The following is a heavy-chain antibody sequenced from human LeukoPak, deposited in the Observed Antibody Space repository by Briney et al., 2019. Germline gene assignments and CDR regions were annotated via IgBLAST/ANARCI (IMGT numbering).Heavy chain of an antibody. CDR1: GGSFSGYY. V-gene: IGHV4-34*01. Sequence: PSETLSLTCAVYGGSFSGYYWSWIRQPPGKGLEWIGEINHSGSTNYNPSIKSRVTISVDTSKNQFSLKLSSVTAADTAVYYCARSPLDWYFDLWGRGTLVTVSS. CDR3: ARSPLDWYFDL. CDR2: INHSGST. J-gene: IGHJ2*01.